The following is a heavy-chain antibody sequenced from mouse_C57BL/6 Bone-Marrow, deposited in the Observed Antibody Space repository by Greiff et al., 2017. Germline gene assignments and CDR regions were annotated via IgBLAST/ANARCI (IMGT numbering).Heavy chain of an antibody. CDR2: IDPETGGT. Sequence: QVQLQQSGAELVRPGASVTLSCKASGYTFTDYEMHWVKQTPVHGLEWIGAIDPETGGTAYNQKFKGKAILTAAKSSSTAYMELRSLTSEDSAVYYGTRDYYGSRIYYYAMDYWGQGTSVTVSS. J-gene: IGHJ4*01. CDR3: TRDYYGSRIYYYAMDY. CDR1: GYTFTDYE. D-gene: IGHD1-1*01. V-gene: IGHV1-15*01.